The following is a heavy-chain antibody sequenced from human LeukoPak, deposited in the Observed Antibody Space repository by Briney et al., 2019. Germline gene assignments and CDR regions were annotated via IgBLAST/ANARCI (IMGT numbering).Heavy chain of an antibody. CDR2: IYYSGST. V-gene: IGHV4-59*01. CDR3: ARMGTYYYYGMDV. CDR1: GGSISSYY. J-gene: IGHJ6*02. Sequence: SETLSLTCTVSGGSISSYYWSWIRQPPGKGLEWIGYIYYSGSTNYNPSLKSRVTISIDTSKSQFSLKLSSVTAADTAVYYCARMGTYYYYGMDVWGQGTTVTVSS.